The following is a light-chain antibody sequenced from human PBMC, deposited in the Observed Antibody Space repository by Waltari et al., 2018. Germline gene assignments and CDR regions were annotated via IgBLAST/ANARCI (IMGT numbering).Light chain of an antibody. CDR2: DAS. Sequence: EIVLTQSPATLSLSPGERATLSCRASPSVSSYLAWYQQKPGKAPRLLIYDASNRATGIPARFRGRWSGTDFTLTISSLEPEDFAVYYCQQRSNWPATWTFGQGTKVEIK. CDR3: QQRSNWPATWT. CDR1: PSVSSY. J-gene: IGKJ1*01. V-gene: IGKV3-11*01.